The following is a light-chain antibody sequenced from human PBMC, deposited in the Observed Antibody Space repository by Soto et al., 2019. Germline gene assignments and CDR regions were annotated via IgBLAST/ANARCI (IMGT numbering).Light chain of an antibody. CDR3: QHYGSTPWS. V-gene: IGKV3-20*01. CDR2: GAS. CDR1: QSVSSTY. Sequence: EVVLTQSPGTLSLSPGERATLSCRASQSVSSTYLAWYQQKPGQAPRLLLYGASTRATDTPDRISGSGSGTDFTLTISRLEPEDFAVYYCQHYGSTPWSFGQGTKVDIK. J-gene: IGKJ1*01.